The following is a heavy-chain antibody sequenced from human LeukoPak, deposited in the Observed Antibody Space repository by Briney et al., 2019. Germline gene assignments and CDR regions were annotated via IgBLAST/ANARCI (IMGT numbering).Heavy chain of an antibody. D-gene: IGHD5-18*01. V-gene: IGHV4-59*01. CDR3: ARLGSQLWRYFDC. CDR1: GGSMINYY. Sequence: SETLSLTCTMSGGSMINYYWGWILQTPGKGLESLGYIFYSGVTDYNPSLKSRLTISIDTSKSQFSLNLNSVTAADTAVYYCARLGSQLWRYFDCWGQGTLVTVSS. J-gene: IGHJ4*02. CDR2: IFYSGVT.